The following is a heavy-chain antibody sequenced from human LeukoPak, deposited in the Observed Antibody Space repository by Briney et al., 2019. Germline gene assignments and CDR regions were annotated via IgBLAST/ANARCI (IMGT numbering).Heavy chain of an antibody. D-gene: IGHD3-22*01. CDR1: GYAFTGYY. J-gene: IGHJ4*02. V-gene: IGHV1-2*02. CDR2: INPNSGGT. Sequence: ASVKVSCKASGYAFTGYYMHWVRQAPGQGLEWMGWINPNSGGTNYAQNLQGRVTMTTDTSTGTAYMELRSLRSDDTAVYYCARVQMIVVVGTYFDYWGQGTLVTVSS. CDR3: ARVQMIVVVGTYFDY.